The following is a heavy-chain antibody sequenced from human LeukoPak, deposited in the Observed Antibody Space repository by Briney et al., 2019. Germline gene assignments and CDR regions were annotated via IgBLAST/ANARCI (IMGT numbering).Heavy chain of an antibody. J-gene: IGHJ4*02. V-gene: IGHV4-38-2*02. CDR1: GYSISSGYY. D-gene: IGHD7-27*01. CDR2: IYHSGST. CDR3: ARENWVFDY. Sequence: PSEPLSLTCAVSGYSISSGYYWGWIRQPPGKGLEWIGSIYHSGSTYYNPSLKSRVTISVDTSKNQISLKVRSVTAADTAVYYCARENWVFDYWGQGILVTVSS.